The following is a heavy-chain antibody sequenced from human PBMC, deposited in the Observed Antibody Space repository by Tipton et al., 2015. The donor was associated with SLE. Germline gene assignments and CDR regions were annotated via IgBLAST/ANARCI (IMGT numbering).Heavy chain of an antibody. V-gene: IGHV4-59*08. CDR1: DASMSGDY. Sequence: LRLSCTVSDASMSGDYWSWIRQPPGGGLEWIGYVFYSGSTRYNPSLQSRVSFSIDTSKSQFSLRLSSVTAADTAVYYCARHMSVTYANFDVWGQGTVVTVSS. CDR3: ARHMSVTYANFDV. CDR2: VFYSGST. D-gene: IGHD2-2*01. J-gene: IGHJ3*01.